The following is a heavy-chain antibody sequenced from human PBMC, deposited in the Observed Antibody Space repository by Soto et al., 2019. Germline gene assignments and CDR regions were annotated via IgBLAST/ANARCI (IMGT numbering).Heavy chain of an antibody. V-gene: IGHV6-1*01. CDR1: GDSVSSNSAT. Sequence: PSQTLSLTCALSGDSVSSNSATWNWIRQSPSRGLEWLGRTYYRSKWYNDYAVSVTSRITINPDTSKNQFSLQLRSVTPDDTAVYYCARDASPTTDAFDVWGQGTMVTVSS. D-gene: IGHD3-16*01. CDR2: TYYRSKWYN. CDR3: ARDASPTTDAFDV. J-gene: IGHJ3*01.